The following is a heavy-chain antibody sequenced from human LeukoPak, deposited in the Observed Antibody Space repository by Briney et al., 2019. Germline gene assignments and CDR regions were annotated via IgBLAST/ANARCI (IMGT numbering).Heavy chain of an antibody. Sequence: TSETLSLTCTVSGGSISGYYWSWIRQPAGKGLDWIGRIYTSGSTNYNTSLKSRVTMSVDTSKNQFSLKLSSVTAADTAVYYCARLRYSSGWSYFDYWSQGTLVTVSS. CDR3: ARLRYSSGWSYFDY. V-gene: IGHV4-4*07. D-gene: IGHD6-19*01. J-gene: IGHJ4*02. CDR2: IYTSGST. CDR1: GGSISGYY.